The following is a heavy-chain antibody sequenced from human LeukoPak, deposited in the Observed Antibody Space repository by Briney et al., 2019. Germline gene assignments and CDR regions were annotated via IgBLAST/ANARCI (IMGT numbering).Heavy chain of an antibody. CDR2: ISAYNGNT. CDR1: GYTFTSYG. Sequence: ASVKLSCKASGYTFTSYGISWVRQAPGQGLECMGWISAYNGNTNYAQKLHGRVTMTTDTSTSTAYMELRSLRSDDTAVYYCARVRTWWFDPWGQGTLVTVSS. V-gene: IGHV1-18*01. J-gene: IGHJ5*02. CDR3: ARVRTWWFDP.